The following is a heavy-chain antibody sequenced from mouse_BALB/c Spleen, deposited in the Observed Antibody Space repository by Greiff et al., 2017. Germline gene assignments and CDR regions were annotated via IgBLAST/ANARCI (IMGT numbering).Heavy chain of an antibody. J-gene: IGHJ3*01. CDR2: INPSNGRT. V-gene: IGHV1S81*02. D-gene: IGHD2-3*01. CDR1: GYTFTSYW. CDR3: ARGNDGYYGWFAY. Sequence: QVQLKQPGAELVKPGASVKLSCKASGYTFTSYWMHWVKQRPGQGLEWIGEINPSNGRTNYNEKFKSKATLTVDKSSSTAYMQLSSLTSEDSAVYYCARGNDGYYGWFAYWGQGTLVTVSA.